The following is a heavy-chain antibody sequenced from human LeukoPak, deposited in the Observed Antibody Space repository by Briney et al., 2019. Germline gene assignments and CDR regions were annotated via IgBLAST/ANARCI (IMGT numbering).Heavy chain of an antibody. J-gene: IGHJ3*02. V-gene: IGHV1-18*01. CDR2: ISPYNSNT. D-gene: IGHD3-22*01. CDR1: GYTFTSYG. CDR3: ARDPHYYDSSGSSHAFVI. Sequence: ASVKVSCKASGYTFTSYGISWVRQAPGQGLEWMGWISPYNSNTNYAQKIQGRVTMTTDTPTSTAYMELRSLRSDDTAVYYCARDPHYYDSSGSSHAFVIWGQGTMVTVSS.